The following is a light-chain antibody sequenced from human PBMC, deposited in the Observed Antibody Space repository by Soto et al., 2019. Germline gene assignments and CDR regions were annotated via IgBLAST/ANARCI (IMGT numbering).Light chain of an antibody. CDR1: SSDVGIYNL. J-gene: IGLJ7*01. Sequence: QSALTQPASVSGSPGQSITISCTGTSSDVGIYNLVSWYQQHPGKAPKLMIYEDHKRPSGVSNRFSGSKSGNTASLTISGLQAEDEAHYYCSSYAGSTTPVVFGGGTQLTVL. V-gene: IGLV2-23*01. CDR3: SSYAGSTTPVV. CDR2: EDH.